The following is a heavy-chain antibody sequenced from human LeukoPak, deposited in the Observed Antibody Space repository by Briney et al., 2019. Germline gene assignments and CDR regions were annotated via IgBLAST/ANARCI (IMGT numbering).Heavy chain of an antibody. CDR1: GGSISSYY. CDR2: IYYSGST. CDR3: ARSSGYCNGGSARYCYYYYMDV. V-gene: IGHV4-59*01. Sequence: SETLSLTCTVSGGSISSYYWSWIRQPPGKGLEWIGYIYYSGSTNYNPSLKSRVTISVDTSKNQFSLKLSSVTAADTAVYYCARSSGYCNGGSARYCYYYYMDVWGKGTTVTVSS. D-gene: IGHD2-15*01. J-gene: IGHJ6*03.